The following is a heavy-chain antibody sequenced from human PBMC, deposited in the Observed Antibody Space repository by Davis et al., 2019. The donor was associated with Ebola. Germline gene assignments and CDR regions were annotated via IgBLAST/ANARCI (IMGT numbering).Heavy chain of an antibody. CDR2: IIPIFGTA. CDR3: ARDNSVGYYYYYGMDV. CDR1: GGTFSSYA. J-gene: IGHJ6*02. D-gene: IGHD2-21*01. Sequence: SVTVSCKASGGTFSSYAISWVRQAPGQGLEWVGGIIPIFGTANYAQKFQGRVTITADKSTSTAYMELSSLRAEDTAVYYCARDNSVGYYYYYGMDVWGQGTTVTVSS. V-gene: IGHV1-69*06.